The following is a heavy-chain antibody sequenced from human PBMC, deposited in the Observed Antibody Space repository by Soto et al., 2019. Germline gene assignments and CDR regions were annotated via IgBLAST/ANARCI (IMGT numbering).Heavy chain of an antibody. CDR1: GFTFSSYA. CDR3: AKSPEVNSSSWYYYYYGMDV. CDR2: ISGSGGST. V-gene: IGHV3-23*01. D-gene: IGHD6-13*01. Sequence: GGSLRLSCAASGFTFSSYAMSWVPQAPGKGLEWVSAISGSGGSTYYADSVKGRFTISRDNSKNTLYLQMNSLRAEDTAVYYCAKSPEVNSSSWYYYYYGMDVWGQGTTVTVSS. J-gene: IGHJ6*02.